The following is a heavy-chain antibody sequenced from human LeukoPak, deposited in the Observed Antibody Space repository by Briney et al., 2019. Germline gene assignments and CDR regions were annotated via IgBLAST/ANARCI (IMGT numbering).Heavy chain of an antibody. CDR1: GGSISSGGYY. J-gene: IGHJ3*02. CDR2: IYYSGST. Sequence: SETLSLTCTASGGSISSGGYYWSWIRQHPGKGLEWIGYIYYSGSTYYNPSLKSRVTISVDTSKNQFSLKLSSVTAADTAVYYCAREGYYGSGSYSLFDIWGQGTMVTVSS. CDR3: AREGYYGSGSYSLFDI. D-gene: IGHD3-10*01. V-gene: IGHV4-31*03.